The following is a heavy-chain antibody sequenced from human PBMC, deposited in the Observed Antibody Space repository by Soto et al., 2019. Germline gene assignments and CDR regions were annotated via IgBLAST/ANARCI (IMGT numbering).Heavy chain of an antibody. Sequence: QVQLVASGGGVVQPGRSLRLSCAASGFTFSSYGMHWVRQAPGKGLEWVAVIWYDGSNKYYADSVKGRFTISRDNSKNTLYLQMNSLRAEDTAVYYCAREKGGSGSYFIDYWGQGTLVTVSS. CDR1: GFTFSSYG. CDR2: IWYDGSNK. J-gene: IGHJ4*02. D-gene: IGHD1-26*01. V-gene: IGHV3-33*01. CDR3: AREKGGSGSYFIDY.